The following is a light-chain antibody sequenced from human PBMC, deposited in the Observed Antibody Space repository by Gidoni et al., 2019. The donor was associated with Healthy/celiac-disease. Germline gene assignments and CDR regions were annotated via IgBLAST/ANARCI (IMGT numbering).Light chain of an antibody. CDR1: QDIRNY. CDR2: DAS. V-gene: IGKV1-33*01. Sequence: DIQMTQSPYSLSASVGDRVTITCQASQDIRNYLNWYQQKPGKAPKLLIYDASNLETGVPSRFSGSGSGTDFTFTISSLQPEDIATYYCQQYDNLPMYTFGQXTKLEIK. CDR3: QQYDNLPMYT. J-gene: IGKJ2*01.